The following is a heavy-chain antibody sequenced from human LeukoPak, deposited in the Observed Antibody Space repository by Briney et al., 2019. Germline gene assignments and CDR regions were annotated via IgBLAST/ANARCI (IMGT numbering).Heavy chain of an antibody. D-gene: IGHD6-19*01. CDR3: AKSSDWYFGNY. V-gene: IGHV3-43*02. CDR2: ISGDGGST. CDR1: GFTFDDYA. J-gene: IGHJ4*02. Sequence: PGGSLRLSCAASGFTFDDYAMHWVRQAPGKGLEWVSLISGDGGSTYYADSVRGRFTISSDNSKNSLYLQMNSLRTEDSALYYCAKSSDWYFGNYWGQGTLVTASS.